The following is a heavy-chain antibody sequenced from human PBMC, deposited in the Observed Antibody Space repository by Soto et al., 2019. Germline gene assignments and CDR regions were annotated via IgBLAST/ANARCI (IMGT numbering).Heavy chain of an antibody. CDR1: GYTFRNYA. CDR2: INTGNGNT. J-gene: IGHJ1*01. V-gene: IGHV1-3*04. Sequence: QVQLVQSGAEVRKPGASVKVSCKASGYTFRNYAMYWVRQAPGQRLEWMGWINTGNGNTNYAQKLQGRVTMTTDTSTSTAYMELRSLRSDDTAVYYCARVAGPDIVLMVYAINWGQGTLVTVSS. CDR3: ARVAGPDIVLMVYAIN. D-gene: IGHD2-8*01.